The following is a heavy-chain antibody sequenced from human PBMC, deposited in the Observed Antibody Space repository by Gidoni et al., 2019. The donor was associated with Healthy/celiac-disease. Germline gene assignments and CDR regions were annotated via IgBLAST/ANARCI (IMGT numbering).Heavy chain of an antibody. D-gene: IGHD3-22*01. CDR2: ISSSGSTI. V-gene: IGHV3-11*01. J-gene: IGHJ3*02. Sequence: QVQLVESGGGLVKPRGSLSLSSAASGFTFSDYYISWIRQAPGKGRVWVSYISSSGSTIYYADSVKGRFTISRDNAKNSLYLQMNSLRAEDTAVYYCARVGVVVITTCGAFDIWGQGTMVTVSS. CDR1: GFTFSDYY. CDR3: ARVGVVVITTCGAFDI.